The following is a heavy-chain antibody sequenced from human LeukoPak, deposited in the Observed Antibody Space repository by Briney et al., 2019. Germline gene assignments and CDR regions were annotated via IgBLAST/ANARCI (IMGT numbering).Heavy chain of an antibody. D-gene: IGHD6-19*01. CDR1: GGSISIGSYY. V-gene: IGHV4-61*02. CDR2: IYTSGIT. J-gene: IGHJ5*02. Sequence: SETLSLTCTVSGGSISIGSYYGSWIRQPAGKGLEWIGRIYTSGITNYNPSLKIRVTISIDTSKNQFSLKLSSVTAADTAVYYCASSALSYSSGWYGVENWFDPWGQGTLVTVSS. CDR3: ASSALSYSSGWYGVENWFDP.